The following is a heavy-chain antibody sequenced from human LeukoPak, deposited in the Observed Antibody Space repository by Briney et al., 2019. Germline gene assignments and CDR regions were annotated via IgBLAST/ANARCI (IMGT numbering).Heavy chain of an antibody. CDR1: AFTFSSYG. CDR3: AKDRRFLEWLSLDY. J-gene: IGHJ4*02. Sequence: GGSLRLSCAASAFTFSSYGMHWVRQAPGKGLEWVAFIRYDGSNKYYADSVKGRFTISRDNSKNTLYLQMNSLRAEDTAVYYCAKDRRFLEWLSLDYWGQGTLVTVSS. D-gene: IGHD3-3*01. CDR2: IRYDGSNK. V-gene: IGHV3-30*02.